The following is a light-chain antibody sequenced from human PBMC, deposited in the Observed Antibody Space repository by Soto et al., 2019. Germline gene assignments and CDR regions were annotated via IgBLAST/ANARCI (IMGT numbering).Light chain of an antibody. V-gene: IGKV3-20*01. CDR2: AAS. CDR1: QRVSSNY. Sequence: EIVLTQSPGTLSLYPGERATLSCRASQRVSSNYLAWYQQKHGQSPSLLIYAASIRAAGIPDMFSGSGSGTDFTPTISRLEPEDFAVSYCQEYGRSRTLVQGTQVEIE. CDR3: QEYGRSRT. J-gene: IGKJ1*01.